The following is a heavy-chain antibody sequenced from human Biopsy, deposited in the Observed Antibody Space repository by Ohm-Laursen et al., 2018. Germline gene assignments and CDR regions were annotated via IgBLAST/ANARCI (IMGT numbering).Heavy chain of an antibody. V-gene: IGHV4-4*07. Sequence: PGTLSLTCTVSGASTTSYYWSWIRQPAGKGLEWIGHTYKGGNTNHNPSLKSRVSMSVDTSKNQLSLTLRSVTAADTAVYYCARDLPSSYYYAMDVWGQGTTVTVSS. J-gene: IGHJ6*02. CDR2: TYKGGNT. CDR1: GASTTSYY. CDR3: ARDLPSSYYYAMDV.